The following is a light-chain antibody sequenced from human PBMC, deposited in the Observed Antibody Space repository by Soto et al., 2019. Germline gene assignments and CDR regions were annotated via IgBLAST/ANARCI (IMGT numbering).Light chain of an antibody. CDR3: QQYGSSRN. CDR1: QSVSSSY. J-gene: IGKJ3*01. Sequence: EIVLTKSPGTLSLSPGERATLSCRASQSVSSSYLAWYQQKPGQAPRLLIYGASSRATGIPDRFSGSGYGTDFTLTISRLEPEDFAVYYCQQYGSSRNFGPGPNVDI. V-gene: IGKV3-20*01. CDR2: GAS.